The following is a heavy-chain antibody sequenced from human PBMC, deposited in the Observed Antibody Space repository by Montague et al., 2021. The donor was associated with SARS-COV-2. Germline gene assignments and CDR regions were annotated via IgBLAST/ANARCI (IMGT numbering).Heavy chain of an antibody. D-gene: IGHD1-20*01. CDR3: ARRVTGTTVHYYYYGMDV. CDR2: VYHTGRT. CDR1: GRPLNSGGYY. J-gene: IGHJ6*02. V-gene: IGHV4-31*03. Sequence: TLSLTCTVSGRPLNSGGYYWTWIRQHPGKGLEWNGYVYHTGRTYYNPSLKSRVTTSVDTSKNQFSLKLSSVTAADTAVYYCARRVTGTTVHYYYYGMDVWGQGTTVTVSS.